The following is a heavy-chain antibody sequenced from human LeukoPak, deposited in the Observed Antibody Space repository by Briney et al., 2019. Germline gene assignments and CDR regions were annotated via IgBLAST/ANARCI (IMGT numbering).Heavy chain of an antibody. J-gene: IGHJ4*02. Sequence: ASVKVSCKASGYTFTSYYLHWVRQAPGQGLEWMGIIHPSGGSTSYAQKFQGRLTMTRDTSTSTVYMVLSSLRSEDTAVYYCARSIATRCFDYWGQGTLVTVSS. V-gene: IGHV1-46*01. CDR3: ARSIATRCFDY. D-gene: IGHD6-6*01. CDR1: GYTFTSYY. CDR2: IHPSGGST.